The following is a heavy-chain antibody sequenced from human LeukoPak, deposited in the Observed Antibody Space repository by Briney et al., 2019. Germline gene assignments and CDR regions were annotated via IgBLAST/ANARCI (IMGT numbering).Heavy chain of an antibody. CDR3: ARARARYYSNYEYYMDV. D-gene: IGHD3-22*01. CDR2: MNPNSGNT. CDR1: GYTFTSYD. V-gene: IGHV1-8*03. J-gene: IGHJ6*03. Sequence: GASVSVSCKASGYTFTSYDINWVRQATGQGLEWMGWMNPNSGNTGYAQKFQGRVTITRNTSISTAYMELSSLRSEDTAVYYCARARARYYSNYEYYMDVWGKGTTVTVSS.